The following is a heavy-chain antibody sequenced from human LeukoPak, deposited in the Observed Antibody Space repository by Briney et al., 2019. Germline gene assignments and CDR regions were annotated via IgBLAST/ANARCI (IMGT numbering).Heavy chain of an antibody. Sequence: ASVKVSCKASGYTFTSYGISWVQQAPGQGLEWMGWISAYNGNTNYAQKLQVSVTMTTGKSTSTAYMELRSLRSDDTAVYYCERVVHRSYYYDSSGYPAPMAFDYWGQGTLVTVSS. CDR2: ISAYNGNT. CDR1: GYTFTSYG. CDR3: ERVVHRSYYYDSSGYPAPMAFDY. J-gene: IGHJ4*02. V-gene: IGHV1-18*01. D-gene: IGHD3-22*01.